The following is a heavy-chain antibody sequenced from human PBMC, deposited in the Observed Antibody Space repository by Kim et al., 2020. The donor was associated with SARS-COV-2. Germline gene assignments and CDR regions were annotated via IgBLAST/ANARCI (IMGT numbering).Heavy chain of an antibody. CDR2: INSDGTTT. CDR1: GFTFSSHW. V-gene: IGHV3-74*01. D-gene: IGHD6-19*01. J-gene: IGHJ4*02. CDR3: VRRQFTSGWYYFDY. Sequence: GGSLRLSCAASGFTFSSHWMHWVRQAPGKGLVWVSRINSDGTTTSYGDSVKGRFTISRDNAKNTLYLQMNSLRAEDTAVYYCVRRQFTSGWYYFDYCGPGALVTVSS.